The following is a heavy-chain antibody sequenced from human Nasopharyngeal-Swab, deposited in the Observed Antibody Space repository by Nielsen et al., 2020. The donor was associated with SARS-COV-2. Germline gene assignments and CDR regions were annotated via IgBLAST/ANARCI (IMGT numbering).Heavy chain of an antibody. CDR2: INPNSGGT. Sequence: ASVKVSCKASGYTFTGYYMHWVRQAPGQGLEWMGWINPNSGGTNYAQKFQGRVTMTRDTSISTAYMELSSLRSEDTAVYYCARGQYYYDSSGYHMDVWGQGTTVTVSS. V-gene: IGHV1-2*02. CDR1: GYTFTGYY. CDR3: ARGQYYYDSSGYHMDV. J-gene: IGHJ6*02. D-gene: IGHD3-22*01.